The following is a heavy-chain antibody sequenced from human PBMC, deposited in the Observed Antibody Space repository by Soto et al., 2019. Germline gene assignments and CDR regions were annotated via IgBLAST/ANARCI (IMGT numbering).Heavy chain of an antibody. Sequence: GGSLRLSCAASGFTFSSYAMSWVRQAPGKGLEWVSAISGSGGSTYYADSVKGRFTISRDNSKNTLYLQMNSLRAEDTAVYYCAKEGGSGYWSYCYGMDVWGQGPTVTVSS. D-gene: IGHD3-22*01. CDR2: ISGSGGST. J-gene: IGHJ6*02. V-gene: IGHV3-23*01. CDR3: AKEGGSGYWSYCYGMDV. CDR1: GFTFSSYA.